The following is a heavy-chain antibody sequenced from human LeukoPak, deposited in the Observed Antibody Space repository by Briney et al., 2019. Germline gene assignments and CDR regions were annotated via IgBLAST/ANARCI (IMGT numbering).Heavy chain of an antibody. Sequence: SETLSLTCTVSGGSISSYYWSWIRQHPGKGLEWIGYIHYSGSTYYNPSLKSRVTISVDTSKNQSSLKLSSVTAADTAVYYCARDRTAMAAFDYWGQGTLVTVSS. CDR3: ARDRTAMAAFDY. V-gene: IGHV4-59*06. J-gene: IGHJ4*02. D-gene: IGHD5-18*01. CDR2: IHYSGST. CDR1: GGSISSYY.